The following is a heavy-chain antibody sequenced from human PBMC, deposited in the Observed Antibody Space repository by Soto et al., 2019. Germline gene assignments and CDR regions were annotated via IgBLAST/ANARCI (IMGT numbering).Heavy chain of an antibody. J-gene: IGHJ6*03. Sequence: PGGSLRLCCAASGFTFSSYDMHWVRQATGKGLEWVSAIGTAGDTYYPGSVKGRFTISRENAKNSLYLQMNSLRAGDTAVYYCARVAATYYHYYMAVWGKGTTVTVSS. CDR2: IGTAGDT. D-gene: IGHD1-26*01. V-gene: IGHV3-13*01. CDR3: ARVAATYYHYYMAV. CDR1: GFTFSSYD.